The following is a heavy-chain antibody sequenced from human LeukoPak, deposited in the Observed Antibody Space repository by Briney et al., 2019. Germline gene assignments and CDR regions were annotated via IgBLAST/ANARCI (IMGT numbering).Heavy chain of an antibody. CDR1: GFTFSSYS. D-gene: IGHD3-10*01. CDR2: ISSSSSYI. CDR3: ARETPSWFGELLGTPLGIQYYYYGMDV. J-gene: IGHJ6*02. Sequence: GGSLRLSFAASGFTFSSYSMNWVRQAPGKGLEWVSSISSSSSYIYYADSVKGRFTISRDNAKNSLYLQMNSLRAEDTAVYYCARETPSWFGELLGTPLGIQYYYYGMDVWGQGTTVTVSS. V-gene: IGHV3-21*01.